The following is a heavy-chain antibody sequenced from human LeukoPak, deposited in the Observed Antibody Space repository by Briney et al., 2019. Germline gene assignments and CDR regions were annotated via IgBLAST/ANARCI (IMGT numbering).Heavy chain of an antibody. CDR2: ISGSGGST. V-gene: IGHV3-23*01. CDR1: GFTFSSYA. J-gene: IGHJ4*02. CDR3: AKDHRLMTTVITVPAAPLDY. D-gene: IGHD4-17*01. Sequence: GGSLRLSCAASGFTFSSYAMSWVRQAPGKGLEWVSAISGSGGSTYYADSVKGRFTISRDNSKNTLYLQMNSLRAEDTAVYYCAKDHRLMTTVITVPAAPLDYWGQGTLVTVSS.